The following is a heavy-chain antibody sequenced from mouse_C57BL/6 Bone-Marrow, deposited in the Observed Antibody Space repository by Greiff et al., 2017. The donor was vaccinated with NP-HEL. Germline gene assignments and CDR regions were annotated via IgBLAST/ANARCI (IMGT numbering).Heavy chain of an antibody. CDR3: ARVHYYGSSRYAMDY. D-gene: IGHD1-1*01. Sequence: EVHLVESGGGLVKPGGSLKLSCAASGFTFSSYAMSWVRQTPEKRLEWVATISDGGSYTYYPDNVKGRFTISRDNAKNNLYLQMSHLKSEDTAMYYCARVHYYGSSRYAMDYWGQGTSVTVSS. J-gene: IGHJ4*01. CDR1: GFTFSSYA. V-gene: IGHV5-4*01. CDR2: ISDGGSYT.